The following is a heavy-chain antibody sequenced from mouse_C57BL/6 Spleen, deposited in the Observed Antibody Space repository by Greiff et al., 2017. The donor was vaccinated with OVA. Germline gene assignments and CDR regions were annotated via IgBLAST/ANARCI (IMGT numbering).Heavy chain of an antibody. CDR2: IDPSDSYT. D-gene: IGHD4-1*01. V-gene: IGHV1-50*01. J-gene: IGHJ3*01. CDR3: AREAGTAY. CDR1: GYTFTSYW. Sequence: QVQLQQSGAELVKPGASVKLSCKASGYTFTSYWMQWVKQRPGQGLEWIGEIDPSDSYTNYNQKFKGKATLTVDTSSSTAYMQLSSLTSEDSAVYYCAREAGTAYWGQGTLVTVSA.